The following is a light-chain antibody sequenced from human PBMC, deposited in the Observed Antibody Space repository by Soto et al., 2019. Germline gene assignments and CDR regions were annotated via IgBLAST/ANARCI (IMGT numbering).Light chain of an antibody. Sequence: DLMLAQSPYTLAVSLGERANIKFKFREIVLYSSNRKSYLAWYQQKPGQAPKLLIHSASTRESGVPDRFSGSGSGTDFTLTISSLQAEDVAVYYCQQYYSSPRTFGQGTKVDIK. CDR2: SAS. J-gene: IGKJ1*01. CDR3: QQYYSSPRT. CDR1: EIVLYSSNRKSY. V-gene: IGKV4-1*01.